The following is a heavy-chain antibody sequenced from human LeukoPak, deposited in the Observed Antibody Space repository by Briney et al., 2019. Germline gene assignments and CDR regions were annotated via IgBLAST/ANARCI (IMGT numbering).Heavy chain of an antibody. CDR2: INHSGST. V-gene: IGHV4-34*01. D-gene: IGHD6-19*01. Sequence: SETLSLTCAVYGGSFSGYYWSWIRQPPGKGLEWIGEINHSGSTNYNPSLKSRVTISVDTSKNQFSLKLSSVTAADTAVYYCASSIAVAVREYRFDYWGQGTLVTVSS. CDR1: GGSFSGYY. CDR3: ASSIAVAVREYRFDY. J-gene: IGHJ4*02.